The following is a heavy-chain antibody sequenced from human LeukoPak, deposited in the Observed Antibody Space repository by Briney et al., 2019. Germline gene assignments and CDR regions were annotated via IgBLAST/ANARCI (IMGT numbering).Heavy chain of an antibody. V-gene: IGHV3-30*04. Sequence: GGSLRLSCAASGFTFSSYAMHWVRQAPGKGLEWVAVISYDGSNKYYADSVKGRFTISRDNSKNTLYLQMNSLRAEDTAVYYCARSRRASNIVVVTAIPGYYYGMDVWGQGTTVTVSS. CDR3: ARSRRASNIVVVTAIPGYYYGMDV. CDR1: GFTFSSYA. CDR2: ISYDGSNK. J-gene: IGHJ6*02. D-gene: IGHD2-21*02.